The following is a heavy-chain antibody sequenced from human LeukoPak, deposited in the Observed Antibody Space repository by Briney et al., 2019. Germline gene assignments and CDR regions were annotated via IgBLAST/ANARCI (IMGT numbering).Heavy chain of an antibody. CDR2: IIPIFGTA. J-gene: IGHJ4*02. Sequence: SVKVSCKASGGTFSSYAISWVRQAPGQGLEWMGGIIPIFGTANYAQKFQGRVTITADESTSTAYMELSSLRSEDTAVYYCARQLLYGYDSSGYPRGAFDYWGQGTLVTVSS. D-gene: IGHD3-22*01. CDR3: ARQLLYGYDSSGYPRGAFDY. CDR1: GGTFSSYA. V-gene: IGHV1-69*13.